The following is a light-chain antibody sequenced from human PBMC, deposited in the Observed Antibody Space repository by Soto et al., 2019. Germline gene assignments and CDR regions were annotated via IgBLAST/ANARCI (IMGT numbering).Light chain of an antibody. V-gene: IGLV3-27*01. CDR2: KDS. J-gene: IGLJ3*02. CDR3: YSAADNNWV. Sequence: SYELTQPSSVSVSPGQTARITCSGDILATKYTRWFQQKPGQAPVLVIYKDSERPSGIPERFPGSSSGTTVTLTISGAQVEDEADYYCYSAADNNWVFGGGTKLTVL. CDR1: ILATKY.